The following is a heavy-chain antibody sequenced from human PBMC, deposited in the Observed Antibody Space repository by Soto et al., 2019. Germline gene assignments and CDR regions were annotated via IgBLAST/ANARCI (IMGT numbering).Heavy chain of an antibody. CDR2: INHSGFT. D-gene: IGHD6-19*01. Sequence: PSETLSLTCAVYGGSFSGYYWTWIRQPPGKGLEWIGEINHSGFTNYNPSLESRVTMSVDTSKNQFSLKLSSVTAADTAVYYCARQDGGWYYFDYWGQGTLVTVSS. V-gene: IGHV4-34*01. CDR3: ARQDGGWYYFDY. J-gene: IGHJ4*02. CDR1: GGSFSGYY.